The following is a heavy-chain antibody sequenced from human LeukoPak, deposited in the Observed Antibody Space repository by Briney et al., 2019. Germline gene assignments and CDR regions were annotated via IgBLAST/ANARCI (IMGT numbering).Heavy chain of an antibody. CDR3: ATDRGGAPFDI. V-gene: IGHV3-33*01. CDR1: GFTFSNYG. J-gene: IGHJ3*02. Sequence: GGSLRLSCAASGFTFSNYGMHWVRQAPGKGLEWVAVIWSDGSNKKHADSVKGRFTISRDNSRTTLYLQMNSLRAEDTAVYYCATDRGGAPFDIWGQGTMVTVSS. CDR2: IWSDGSNK.